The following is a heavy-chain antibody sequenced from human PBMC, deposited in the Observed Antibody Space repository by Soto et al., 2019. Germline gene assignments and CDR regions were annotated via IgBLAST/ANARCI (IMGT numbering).Heavy chain of an antibody. CDR1: GGTFSSYA. D-gene: IGHD2-15*01. CDR3: ARGRNRYCSGGSCYADYYYYGMDV. V-gene: IGHV1-69*12. CDR2: IIPIFGTA. Sequence: QVQLVQSGAEVKKPGSSVKVSCKASGGTFSSYAISWVRQAPGQGLEWMGGIIPIFGTANYAQKFQGRVTITADESTSTAXXEXSXXRSADKAVYYCARGRNRYCSGGSCYADYYYYGMDVWGQGTTVTVSS. J-gene: IGHJ6*02.